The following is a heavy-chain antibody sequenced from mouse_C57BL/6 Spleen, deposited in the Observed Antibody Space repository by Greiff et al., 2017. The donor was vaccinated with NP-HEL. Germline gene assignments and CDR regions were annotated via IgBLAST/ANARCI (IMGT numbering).Heavy chain of an antibody. V-gene: IGHV1-64*01. D-gene: IGHD4-1*01. CDR2: IHPNSGST. CDR3: ARSGAPGTWFAY. J-gene: IGHJ3*01. Sequence: QVQLQQPGAELVKPGASVKLSCKASGYTFTSYWMHWVKQRPGQGLEWIGKIHPNSGSTNYNEKFKSKATLTVDKSSSTAYMQLSSLTSEDSAVYYCARSGAPGTWFAYWGQGTLVTVSA. CDR1: GYTFTSYW.